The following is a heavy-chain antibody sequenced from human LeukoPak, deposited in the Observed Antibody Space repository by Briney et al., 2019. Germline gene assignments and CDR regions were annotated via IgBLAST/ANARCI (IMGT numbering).Heavy chain of an antibody. D-gene: IGHD3-9*01. J-gene: IGHJ5*02. Sequence: GGSLRLSCAASGFTFSSYGMHWVRQAPGQGLEWVAFIRYDGSNKYYADSLKGRFTISRDNSKNTLYLQVNSLRAEDTAVYYCAKGAVWGNFDWSVTNNGFDPWGQGTLVTVSS. CDR2: IRYDGSNK. CDR3: AKGAVWGNFDWSVTNNGFDP. V-gene: IGHV3-30*02. CDR1: GFTFSSYG.